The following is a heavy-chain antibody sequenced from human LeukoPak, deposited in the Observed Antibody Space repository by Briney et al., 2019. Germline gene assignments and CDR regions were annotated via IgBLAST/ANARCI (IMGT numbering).Heavy chain of an antibody. CDR3: ARALLVVPAAMDGMDV. D-gene: IGHD2-2*01. CDR1: GYTFTSYG. CDR2: ISAYNGNT. J-gene: IGHJ6*02. V-gene: IGHV1-18*01. Sequence: GASVKVSCKASGYTFTSYGISWVRQAPGQGPEWMGWISAYNGNTNYAQKLQGRVTMTTDTSTSTAYMELSSLRSEDTAVYYCARALLVVPAAMDGMDVWGQGTTVTVSS.